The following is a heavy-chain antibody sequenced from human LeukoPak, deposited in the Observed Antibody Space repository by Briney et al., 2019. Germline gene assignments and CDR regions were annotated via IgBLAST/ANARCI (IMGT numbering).Heavy chain of an antibody. CDR2: ICIRGDT. D-gene: IGHD6-19*01. Sequence: GGSLRLSCAASGFTFIDYDMHWVRQGIGKGLEWVSAICIRGDTHYSGSAKSRFTISRENADSSLYLQMNRLRAEDTAVYYCARGGIQVSGIDEFDYWGQGTLVTVSS. CDR3: ARGGIQVSGIDEFDY. J-gene: IGHJ4*02. CDR1: GFTFIDYD. V-gene: IGHV3-13*01.